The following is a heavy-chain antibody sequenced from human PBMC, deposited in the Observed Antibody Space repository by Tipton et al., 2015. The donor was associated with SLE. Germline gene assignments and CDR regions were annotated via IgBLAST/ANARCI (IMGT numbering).Heavy chain of an antibody. CDR1: GGSISSYY. CDR2: IYYSGNT. D-gene: IGHD5-24*01. Sequence: GSLRLSCTVSGGSISSYYWSWIRLPPGKGLEWIGCIYYSGNTNYNPSLKSRVTISVDTSKNQFSLKLTSVTAADTAVYYCTRDRGGYNLDAFDIWGQGTMVTVSS. V-gene: IGHV4-59*12. CDR3: TRDRGGYNLDAFDI. J-gene: IGHJ3*02.